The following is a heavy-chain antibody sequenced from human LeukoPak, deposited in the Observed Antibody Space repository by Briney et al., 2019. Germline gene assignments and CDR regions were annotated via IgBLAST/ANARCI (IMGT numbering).Heavy chain of an antibody. CDR2: IYYSGST. J-gene: IGHJ4*02. CDR3: ARTCYGSGSYYLDY. V-gene: IGHV4-59*01. Sequence: PSETLSLTCTVSGGSISSYYWSWIRQPPGKGLEWIGYIYYSGSTNYNPSLKSRVTISVDTSKNQFSLKLSSVTAADTAVYYCARTCYGSGSYYLDYWGQGTLVTVSS. D-gene: IGHD3-10*01. CDR1: GGSISSYY.